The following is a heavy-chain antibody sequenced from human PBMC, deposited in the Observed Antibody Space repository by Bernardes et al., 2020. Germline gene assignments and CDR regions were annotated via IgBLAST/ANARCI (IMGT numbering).Heavy chain of an antibody. Sequence: GGSLRLSCAASGFTVSSNYMSWVRQAPGTGLEWVSVIYSGGSTYYADSVKGRFTISRDNSKNTLYLQMNSLRAEDTAVYYCARALLRPIFDYWGQGTLVTVSS. CDR2: IYSGGST. V-gene: IGHV3-53*01. D-gene: IGHD3-16*01. CDR1: GFTVSSNY. CDR3: ARALLRPIFDY. J-gene: IGHJ4*02.